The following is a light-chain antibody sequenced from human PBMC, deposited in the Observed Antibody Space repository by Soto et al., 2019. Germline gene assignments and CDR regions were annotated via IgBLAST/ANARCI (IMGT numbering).Light chain of an antibody. Sequence: DVQMTQSPSSLSASVVYRFNITFRPSRGIGNALAWYQQKPGTVPKLLIHSASTLQSGVPSRFSGSGSGTDFTLTISSLQPEDVASYYCQKYDSAPTFGPGTKVDI. CDR1: RGIGNA. V-gene: IGKV1-27*01. J-gene: IGKJ1*01. CDR2: SAS. CDR3: QKYDSAPT.